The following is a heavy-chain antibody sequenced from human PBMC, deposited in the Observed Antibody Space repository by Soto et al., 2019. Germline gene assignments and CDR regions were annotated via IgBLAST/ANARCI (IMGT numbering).Heavy chain of an antibody. CDR1: GYSFTSYW. Sequence: PGESLKISCKGSGYSFTSYWISWVRQMPGKGLEWMGRIDPSDSDTNYSPSFQGHVTISADKSISTAYLQWSSLKASDTAMYYCARRLYSYGSGSYYKDYWGQGTPVTVSS. D-gene: IGHD3-10*01. V-gene: IGHV5-10-1*01. CDR3: ARRLYSYGSGSYYKDY. CDR2: IDPSDSDT. J-gene: IGHJ4*02.